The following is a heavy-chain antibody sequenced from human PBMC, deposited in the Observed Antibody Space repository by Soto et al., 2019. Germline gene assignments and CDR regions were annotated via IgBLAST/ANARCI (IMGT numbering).Heavy chain of an antibody. CDR1: GYTLTELS. CDR2: FDPEDGET. D-gene: IGHD6-19*01. Sequence: GASVKVSCKVSGYTLTELSMHWVRQAPGKGLEWMGGFDPEDGETIYAQKFQGRVTMTEDTSTDTTYMELSSLRSEDTAVYYCATTSAYSSGWYFYFDYWGQGSLVTVSS. V-gene: IGHV1-24*01. J-gene: IGHJ4*02. CDR3: ATTSAYSSGWYFYFDY.